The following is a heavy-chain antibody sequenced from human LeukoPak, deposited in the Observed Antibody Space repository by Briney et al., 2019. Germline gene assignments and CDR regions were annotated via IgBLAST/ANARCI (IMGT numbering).Heavy chain of an antibody. Sequence: GGSLRLSCAASGFTFSDYYMSWIRQAPGKGLEWVSYISSSSSYTNYADSVKGRFTISRDNAKNSLYLQMNSLRAEDTAVYYCARGWPADIVVVVAAEGAFDIWGQGTMVTVSS. CDR2: ISSSSSYT. CDR1: GFTFSDYY. CDR3: ARGWPADIVVVVAAEGAFDI. V-gene: IGHV3-11*06. D-gene: IGHD2-15*01. J-gene: IGHJ3*02.